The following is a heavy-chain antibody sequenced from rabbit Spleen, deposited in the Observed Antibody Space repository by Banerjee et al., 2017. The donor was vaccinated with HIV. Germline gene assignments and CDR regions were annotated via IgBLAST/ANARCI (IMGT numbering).Heavy chain of an antibody. CDR1: GFDFSGYYM. V-gene: IGHV1S45*01. D-gene: IGHD3-1*01. CDR2: INAYTGKP. J-gene: IGHJ4*01. Sequence: QEQLKESGGGLVQPGGSLKLSCKASGFDFSGYYMSWVRQAPGKGLQWIACINAYTGKPVYATWAKGRFTISRTSSTTVTLQMTGLTAADTATYFCARDLASVVGWNFNLWGPGTLVTVS. CDR3: ARDLASVVGWNFNL.